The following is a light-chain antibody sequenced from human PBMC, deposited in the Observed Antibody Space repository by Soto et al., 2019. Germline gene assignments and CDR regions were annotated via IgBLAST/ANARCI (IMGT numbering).Light chain of an antibody. V-gene: IGLV1-40*01. Sequence: QSALTQPPSVSGAPGQRVTISCTRSSSNIGAGYDVHWYQQLPGTAPKLLIYGNSNRPSGVPDRFSGSKSGTSASLAITGLQAEDEADYYCQSYDSSLSGSRVFGTGTKLTVL. CDR3: QSYDSSLSGSRV. CDR2: GNS. J-gene: IGLJ1*01. CDR1: SSNIGAGYD.